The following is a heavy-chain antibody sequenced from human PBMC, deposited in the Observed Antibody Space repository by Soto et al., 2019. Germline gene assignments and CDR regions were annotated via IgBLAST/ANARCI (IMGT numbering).Heavy chain of an antibody. D-gene: IGHD2-2*01. CDR2: IIPIFGTA. Sequence: GASVKVSCKASGGTFSSYAISWVRQAPGQGLEWMGGIIPIFGTANYAQKFQGRVTITADESTSTAYMELSSLRSEDTAVYYCATDILVVPALLFFLDHWGQGTLVTVSS. CDR3: ATDILVVPALLFFLDH. J-gene: IGHJ4*02. V-gene: IGHV1-69*13. CDR1: GGTFSSYA.